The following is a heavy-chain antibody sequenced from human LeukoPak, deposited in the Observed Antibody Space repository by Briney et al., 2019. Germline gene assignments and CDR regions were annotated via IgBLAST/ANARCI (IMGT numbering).Heavy chain of an antibody. CDR3: ARDGRGYCSGGSCYTPYY. CDR1: GGTFSGYA. J-gene: IGHJ4*02. Sequence: SVKVSCKASGGTFSGYAISWVRQAPGQGLEWMGGIIPIFGTANYAQKFQGRVTITADESTSTAYMELSSLRSEDTAVYYCARDGRGYCSGGSCYTPYYWGQGTLVTVSS. V-gene: IGHV1-69*13. D-gene: IGHD2-15*01. CDR2: IIPIFGTA.